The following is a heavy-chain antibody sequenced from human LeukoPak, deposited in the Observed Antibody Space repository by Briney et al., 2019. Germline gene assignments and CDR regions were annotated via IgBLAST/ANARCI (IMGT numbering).Heavy chain of an antibody. V-gene: IGHV4-59*11. CDR2: IHHSGST. Sequence: SETLSLTCTVSGGSISSHYWTWIRQPPGKGLEGIGYIHHSGSTNYNPSLKSRVTISLDTSKSQFSLKMTSVTAADTAVYYCAREGSRWVDFEFWGQGTLVTVSS. J-gene: IGHJ4*02. CDR1: GGSISSHY. CDR3: AREGSRWVDFEF. D-gene: IGHD1-26*01.